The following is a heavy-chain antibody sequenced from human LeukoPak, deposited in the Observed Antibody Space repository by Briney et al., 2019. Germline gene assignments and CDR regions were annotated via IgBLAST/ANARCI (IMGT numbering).Heavy chain of an antibody. D-gene: IGHD3-9*01. V-gene: IGHV5-10-1*01. Sequence: GESLRIPCKASGYSFTSYWISWVRQMPGKGLEWVGRIDPSDSYTNYSPSFQGHVTISADKSISTAYLQWSSLKASDTAMYYCATADVLTGSLYDHWGQGTLVTVSS. CDR1: GYSFTSYW. CDR3: ATADVLTGSLYDH. CDR2: IDPSDSYT. J-gene: IGHJ5*02.